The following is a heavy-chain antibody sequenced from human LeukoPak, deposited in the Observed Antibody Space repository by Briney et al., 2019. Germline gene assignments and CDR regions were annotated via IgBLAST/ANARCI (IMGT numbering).Heavy chain of an antibody. D-gene: IGHD3-22*01. CDR1: GYSFTSYW. CDR3: ARRGYYDSSGYSNSDRTLLSYDAFDI. V-gene: IGHV5-51*01. Sequence: HGESLKISCKGSGYSFTSYWIGWVRQMPGKGLEWMGIIYPGDSDTRYSPSFQGQVTISADKSISTAYLQWSSLKASDTAMYYCARRGYYDSSGYSNSDRTLLSYDAFDIWGQGTMVTVSS. J-gene: IGHJ3*02. CDR2: IYPGDSDT.